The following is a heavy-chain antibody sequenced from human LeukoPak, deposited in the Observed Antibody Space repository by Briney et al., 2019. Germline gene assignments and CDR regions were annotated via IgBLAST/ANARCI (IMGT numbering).Heavy chain of an antibody. Sequence: GGSLRLSCAASGFTFNNYRMSWVRQAPGKGLEWVANIKQDGSERYYVDSVKGRFTISRDNAKNSLYLQMNSLRAEDTAVYYCARTDQHDSSAYRPIDYWGQGTLVTVSS. J-gene: IGHJ4*02. CDR2: IKQDGSER. CDR3: ARTDQHDSSAYRPIDY. V-gene: IGHV3-7*01. D-gene: IGHD3-22*01. CDR1: GFTFNNYR.